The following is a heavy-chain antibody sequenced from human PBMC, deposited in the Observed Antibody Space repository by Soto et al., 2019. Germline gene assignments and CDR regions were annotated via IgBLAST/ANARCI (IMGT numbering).Heavy chain of an antibody. CDR3: ASSAFDILTGYPLGDYFDY. Sequence: GGSLRLSCAASGFTFSSYAMHWVRQAPGKGLEWVAVISYDGSNKYYADSVKGRFTISRDNSKNTLYLQMNSLRAEDTAVYYCASSAFDILTGYPLGDYFDYWGQGTLVTVSS. J-gene: IGHJ4*02. CDR2: ISYDGSNK. V-gene: IGHV3-30-3*01. D-gene: IGHD3-9*01. CDR1: GFTFSSYA.